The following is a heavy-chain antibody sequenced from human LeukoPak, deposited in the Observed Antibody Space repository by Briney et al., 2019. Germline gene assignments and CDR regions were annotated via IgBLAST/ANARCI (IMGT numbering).Heavy chain of an antibody. CDR3: ARVKYCTNGVCYSHPFDY. CDR1: GYTFTSYG. CDR2: ISAYNGNT. V-gene: IGHV1-18*01. J-gene: IGHJ4*02. D-gene: IGHD2-8*01. Sequence: ASVTVSCTASGYTFTSYGISWVRQAPGQGLEWMGWISAYNGNTNYAQKLQGRVTMTTDTSTSTAYMELRSLRSDDTAVYYCARVKYCTNGVCYSHPFDYWGQGTLVTVSS.